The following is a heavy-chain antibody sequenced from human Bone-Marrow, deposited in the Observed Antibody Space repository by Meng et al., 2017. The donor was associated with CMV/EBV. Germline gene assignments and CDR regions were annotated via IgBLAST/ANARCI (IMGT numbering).Heavy chain of an antibody. CDR1: GGTFSSYA. V-gene: IGHV1-18*01. D-gene: IGHD3-22*01. Sequence: ASVKVSCKASGGTFSSYAISWVRQAPGQGLEWMGWISAYNGNTNYAQKLQGRVTMTTDTSTSTAYMELRSLRSDDTAVYYCARDRFYERTNYYDNSGYYYVDALDIWGQGTMVTVSS. J-gene: IGHJ3*02. CDR3: ARDRFYERTNYYDNSGYYYVDALDI. CDR2: ISAYNGNT.